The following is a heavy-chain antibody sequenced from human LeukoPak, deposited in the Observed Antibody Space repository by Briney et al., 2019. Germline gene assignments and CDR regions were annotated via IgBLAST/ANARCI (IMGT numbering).Heavy chain of an antibody. Sequence: GGSLRLSCAASGFTFSSYEMNWVRQAPGKGLEWVSYISSSGSTIYYADSVKGRFTISRDNAKNSLYLQMNSLRAEDTAVYYCARENYYDSSGDIDYWGQGTLVTVSS. CDR1: GFTFSSYE. CDR3: ARENYYDSSGDIDY. V-gene: IGHV3-48*03. CDR2: ISSSGSTI. J-gene: IGHJ4*02. D-gene: IGHD3-22*01.